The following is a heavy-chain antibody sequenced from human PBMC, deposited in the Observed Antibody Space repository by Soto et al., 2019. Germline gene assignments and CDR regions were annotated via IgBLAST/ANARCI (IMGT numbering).Heavy chain of an antibody. J-gene: IGHJ4*02. Sequence: GGSLRLSCAASGFTFSSYSMNWVRQAPGKGLEWVSYISSSSSTIYYADSAKGRFTISRDNAKNSLYLQMNSLRAEDTAVYYCARDSDLSPFDYWGQGTLVTVSS. V-gene: IGHV3-48*01. CDR1: GFTFSSYS. CDR2: ISSSSSTI. CDR3: ARDSDLSPFDY.